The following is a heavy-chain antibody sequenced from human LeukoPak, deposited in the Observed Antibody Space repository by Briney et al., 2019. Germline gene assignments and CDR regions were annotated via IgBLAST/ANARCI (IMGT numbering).Heavy chain of an antibody. J-gene: IGHJ4*02. V-gene: IGHV3-53*01. CDR3: ARAVVRGVIIHFDY. CDR2: IYTGGIT. D-gene: IGHD3-10*01. CDR1: GLTVSSNY. Sequence: GGSLRLSCAASGLTVSSNYMSWVRQAPGKGLEWVSVIYTGGITYYADSVKGRFTISRDNSKNTLYLQMHSLRAEDTAVYYCARAVVRGVIIHFDYWGQGTLVTVSS.